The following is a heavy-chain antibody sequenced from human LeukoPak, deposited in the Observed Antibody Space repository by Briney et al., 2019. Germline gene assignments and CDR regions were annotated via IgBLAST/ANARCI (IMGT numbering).Heavy chain of an antibody. V-gene: IGHV4-34*01. CDR3: ARGASITMVRGVIRFDY. Sequence: PSETLSLTCAVYGGSFSGYYWSWIRQPPGKGLEWIGEINHSGSTNYNPSLKSRVTISVETSKNQFSLKLSSVTAADTAVYYCARGASITMVRGVIRFDYWGQGTLVTVSS. CDR1: GGSFSGYY. J-gene: IGHJ4*02. D-gene: IGHD3-10*01. CDR2: INHSGST.